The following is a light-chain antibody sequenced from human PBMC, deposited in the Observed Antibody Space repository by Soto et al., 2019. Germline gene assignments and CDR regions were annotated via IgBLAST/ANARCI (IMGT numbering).Light chain of an antibody. CDR2: GAS. CDR1: QSVGHN. Sequence: DIVMTQSPVTLSVSPGDRATLSCRASQSVGHNLAWFQQKPGQAPRLLIYGASAGATGIPDRFSGSGFGTEFTLTISSLQSEDLAVYYCQQYSKWPRTFGQGTKVEMK. J-gene: IGKJ1*01. CDR3: QQYSKWPRT. V-gene: IGKV3-15*01.